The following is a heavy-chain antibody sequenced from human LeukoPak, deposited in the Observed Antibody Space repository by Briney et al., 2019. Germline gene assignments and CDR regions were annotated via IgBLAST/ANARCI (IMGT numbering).Heavy chain of an antibody. D-gene: IGHD2-15*01. CDR2: ISSSSSNI. CDR3: AREYCSGGSCYPGDAFDI. J-gene: IGHJ3*02. Sequence: GGSLRLSCAASGFTFSSYSMNWVRQAPGKGLEWVSYISSSSSNIYYADSVKGRFTISRDNAKNSLYLQMNSLRAEDTAVYYCAREYCSGGSCYPGDAFDIWGQGTMVTVSS. CDR1: GFTFSSYS. V-gene: IGHV3-48*01.